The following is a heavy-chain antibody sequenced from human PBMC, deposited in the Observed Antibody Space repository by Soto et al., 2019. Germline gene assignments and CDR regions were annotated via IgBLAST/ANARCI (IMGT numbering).Heavy chain of an antibody. V-gene: IGHV1-3*01. CDR3: ARASSSRNIVVVVAASRSLIDY. CDR1: GYTFTSYA. Sequence: ASVKVSCKASGYTFTSYAMHWARQAPGQRLETMGWINAGNGNTKYSQKFQGRVTITRDTSASTAYMELSSLRSEDTAVYYCARASSSRNIVVVVAASRSLIDYWGQGTLVAVSS. CDR2: INAGNGNT. J-gene: IGHJ4*02. D-gene: IGHD2-15*01.